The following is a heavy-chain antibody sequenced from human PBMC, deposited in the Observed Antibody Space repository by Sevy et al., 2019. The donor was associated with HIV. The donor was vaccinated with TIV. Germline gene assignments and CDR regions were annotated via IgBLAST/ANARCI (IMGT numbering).Heavy chain of an antibody. CDR3: ARQSSDLRTY. Sequence: GGSLRLSCTVSGFTFSDYFMNWIRQAPGKGLEWISYISSSGDTRYYADSVRGRFTISSDNANDSLFLQMHGLRADDTAVYYCARQSSDLRTYWGQGTLVTVSS. D-gene: IGHD4-17*01. CDR1: GFTFSDYF. V-gene: IGHV3-11*01. J-gene: IGHJ4*02. CDR2: ISSSGDTR.